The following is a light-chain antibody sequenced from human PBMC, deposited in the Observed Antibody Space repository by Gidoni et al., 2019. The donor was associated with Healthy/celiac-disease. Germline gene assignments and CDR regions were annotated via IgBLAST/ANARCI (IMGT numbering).Light chain of an antibody. J-gene: IGLJ3*02. V-gene: IGLV1-36*01. Sequence: SVLTLPPSVSEAPRQRVTISCSGSSSNIGNNAVNWYQQLPGKAPKLLIYYDDLLPSGVSDRFSGSKSGTSASLAISGLQSEDEADYYWAAWDDSLNGWVF. CDR1: SSNIGNNA. CDR2: YDD. CDR3: AAWDDSLNGWV.